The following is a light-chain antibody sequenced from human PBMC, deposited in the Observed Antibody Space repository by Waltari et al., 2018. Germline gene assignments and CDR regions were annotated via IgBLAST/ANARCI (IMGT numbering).Light chain of an antibody. Sequence: QSVLTQPPSASAIPGQGVTTPCSGSTSNVRRNNVPWYQKVPGSAPKLVLYKNNQRPSGVPDRFSGSKSGTSASLAIIGVRSEDEADYYCAAWDDSLRGWVFGGGTKVTVL. V-gene: IGLV1-47*01. CDR1: TSNVRRNN. J-gene: IGLJ3*02. CDR2: KNN. CDR3: AAWDDSLRGWV.